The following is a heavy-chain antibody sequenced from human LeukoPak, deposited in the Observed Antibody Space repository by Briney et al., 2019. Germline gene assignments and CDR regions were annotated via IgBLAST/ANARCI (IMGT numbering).Heavy chain of an antibody. CDR1: GGSISTYY. J-gene: IGHJ5*02. V-gene: IGHV4-59*12. D-gene: IGHD3-10*01. Sequence: PPETLSLTCTVSGGSISTYYWSWIRQPPEKGLEWIGDVYHSGGTNYNPSLKSRVTISVDTSKNQFSLRLTSVTAADTAVYYCARVTPSFAHNWFDPWGQGTLVTVSS. CDR3: ARVTPSFAHNWFDP. CDR2: VYHSGGT.